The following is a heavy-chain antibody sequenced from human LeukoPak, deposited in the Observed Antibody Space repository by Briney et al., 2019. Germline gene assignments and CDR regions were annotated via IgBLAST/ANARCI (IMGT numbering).Heavy chain of an antibody. J-gene: IGHJ4*02. D-gene: IGHD3-22*01. Sequence: SETLSLTCTVSGGSISSYYWSWIRQPPGKGLEWIAYIYYSGTTNYNPSLKSRVTISVDTSKNQFSLKLSSVTAADTAVYYCAREDYYDSSGLVGWGQGTLVTVSS. CDR1: GGSISSYY. CDR3: AREDYYDSSGLVG. V-gene: IGHV4-59*01. CDR2: IYYSGTT.